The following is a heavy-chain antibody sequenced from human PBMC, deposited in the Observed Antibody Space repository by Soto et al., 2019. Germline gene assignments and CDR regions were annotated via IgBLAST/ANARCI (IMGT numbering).Heavy chain of an antibody. D-gene: IGHD4-17*01. J-gene: IGHJ3*02. V-gene: IGHV3-21*01. Sequence: NPGGSLRLSCAASGFTFSSYSMNWVRQAPGKGLEWVSSISSSSSYIYYADSVKGRFTISRDNAKNSLYLQMNSLRAEDTAVYYCARDRYDYGDYVAFDIWGQGTMVTVS. CDR1: GFTFSSYS. CDR2: ISSSSSYI. CDR3: ARDRYDYGDYVAFDI.